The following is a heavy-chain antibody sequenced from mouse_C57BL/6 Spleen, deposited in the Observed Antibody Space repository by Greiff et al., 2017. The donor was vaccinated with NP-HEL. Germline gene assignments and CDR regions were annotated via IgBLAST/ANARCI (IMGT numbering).Heavy chain of an antibody. CDR1: GYTFTDYN. D-gene: IGHD1-1*01. CDR3: ARESTTEAFAY. CDR2: INPNNGGT. V-gene: IGHV1-18*01. J-gene: IGHJ3*01. Sequence: EVQLQQSGPELVKPGASVKISCKASGYTFTDYNMDWVKQSHGKRLEWIGDINPNNGGTIYNQKFKGKATLTVDKSSSTAYMELRSLTSEDTAVYYCARESTTEAFAYWGQGTLVTVSA.